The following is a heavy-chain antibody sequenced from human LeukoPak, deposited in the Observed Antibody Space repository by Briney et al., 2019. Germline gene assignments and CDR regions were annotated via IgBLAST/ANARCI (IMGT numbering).Heavy chain of an antibody. CDR3: ARNMGDY. CDR1: GFTFSTYW. Sequence: GGSLRLSCAASGFTFSTYWMTWVRQAPGKGLEWVANINQDGTEKNYVDSVKGRFTISRDNAKNSLYLQMNSLRAEDAAVYYCARNMGDYWGQGTLVTVSS. V-gene: IGHV3-7*04. D-gene: IGHD2/OR15-2a*01. CDR2: INQDGTEK. J-gene: IGHJ4*02.